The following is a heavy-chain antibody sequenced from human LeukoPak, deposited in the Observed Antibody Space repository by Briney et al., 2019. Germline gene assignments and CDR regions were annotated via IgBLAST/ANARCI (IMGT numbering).Heavy chain of an antibody. J-gene: IGHJ3*02. D-gene: IGHD3-10*01. Sequence: PSETLSLTCTVSGGSISSSSYYWGWIRQPPGKGLEWIGSIYYSGSTYYNPSLKSRVTISVDTSKNQFSLKLSSVTAADTAVYYCARQYYGSDWSAFDIWGQGTTVTVSS. CDR2: IYYSGST. CDR1: GGSISSSSYY. CDR3: ARQYYGSDWSAFDI. V-gene: IGHV4-39*01.